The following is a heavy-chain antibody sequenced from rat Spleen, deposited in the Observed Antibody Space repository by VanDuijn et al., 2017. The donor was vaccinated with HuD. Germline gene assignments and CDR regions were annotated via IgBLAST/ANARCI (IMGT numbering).Heavy chain of an antibody. J-gene: IGHJ2*01. Sequence: EVQLVESDGGLVQPGRSLKLSCAASGFTFSDYTMAWVRQAPKKGLEWVASIGTGGGNTYYRDSVKGRFTISRDNAKNTLYLQMDSLTSEDTATYYCARETGYNSYFDYWGQGVMVTVSS. D-gene: IGHD4-1*01. CDR1: GFTFSDYT. CDR2: IGTGGGNT. CDR3: ARETGYNSYFDY. V-gene: IGHV5S13*01.